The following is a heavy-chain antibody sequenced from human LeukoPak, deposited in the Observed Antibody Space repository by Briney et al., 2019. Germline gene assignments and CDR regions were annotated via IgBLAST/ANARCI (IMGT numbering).Heavy chain of an antibody. CDR3: AMTEYCSSSVGQAMTGTYYFNY. CDR1: GFTFSSYA. D-gene: IGHD2-2*01. J-gene: IGHJ4*02. Sequence: GGSLRLSCAASGFTFSSYAMSWVRQAPGKGLEWVSGISGSGTSTYYADSVKGRFTISRDNLKNTLYLQMNSLRAEDTAVYYCAMTEYCSSSVGQAMTGTYYFNYWGQGTLVTVSS. V-gene: IGHV3-23*01. CDR2: ISGSGTST.